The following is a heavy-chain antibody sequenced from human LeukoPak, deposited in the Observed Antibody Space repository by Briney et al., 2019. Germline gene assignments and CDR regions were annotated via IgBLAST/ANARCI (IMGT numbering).Heavy chain of an antibody. CDR3: ARDLDTQPFAHPHPLCPGY. D-gene: IGHD3-9*01. CDR2: ISYDGSNK. Sequence: GGSLRLSCAGSGFTFSNSAMSWVRQAPGKGLEWVAVISYDGSNKYYADSVKGRFTISRDNSKNTLYLQMNSLRAEDTAVYYCARDLDTQPFAHPHPLCPGYWGQGTLVTVSS. CDR1: GFTFSNSA. V-gene: IGHV3-30-3*01. J-gene: IGHJ4*02.